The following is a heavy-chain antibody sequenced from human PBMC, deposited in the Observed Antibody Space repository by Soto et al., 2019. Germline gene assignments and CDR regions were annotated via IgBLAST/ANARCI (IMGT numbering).Heavy chain of an antibody. J-gene: IGHJ4*02. CDR3: VRDPVGVDYTFYFDS. V-gene: IGHV3-21*02. D-gene: IGHD2-15*01. CDR2: ISRSTTYI. Sequence: EVQLVVSGGGLVKPGGSLRLSCAASGFTFSYYSMSWVRQAPGRGLEWVSSISRSTTYISYADSVRGRFTISRDNAKNSLDLQMNSLRAEDTAVYYCVRDPVGVDYTFYFDSWGQGTLVTVTS. CDR1: GFTFSYYS.